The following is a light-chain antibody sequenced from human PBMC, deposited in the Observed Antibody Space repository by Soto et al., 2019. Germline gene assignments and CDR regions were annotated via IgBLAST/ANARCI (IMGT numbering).Light chain of an antibody. J-gene: IGLJ7*01. Sequence: QSVLTQPPSASGTPGQRVTISCSGSSSNIGSNTVNWYQQLPGTAPKPLIYSNNQRPSGVPDRFSGSKSGTSASLAISGLQSEDEAEYYCAVWDDSLKVGVFGGGTQLTGL. CDR3: AVWDDSLKVGV. CDR1: SSNIGSNT. V-gene: IGLV1-44*01. CDR2: SNN.